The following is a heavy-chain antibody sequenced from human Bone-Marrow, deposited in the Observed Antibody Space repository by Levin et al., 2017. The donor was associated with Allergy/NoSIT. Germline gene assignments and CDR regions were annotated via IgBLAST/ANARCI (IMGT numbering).Heavy chain of an antibody. J-gene: IGHJ6*03. CDR1: GFTFSSYW. D-gene: IGHD3-9*01. CDR2: IKQDGSEK. CDR3: ARDQPSTPYFDWLPSRKYYYYYYMDV. Sequence: GESLKISCAASGFTFSSYWMSWVRQAPGKGLEWVANIKQDGSEKYYVDSVKGRFTISRDNAKNSLYLQMNSLRAEDTAVYYCARDQPSTPYFDWLPSRKYYYYYYMDVWGKGTTVTVSS. V-gene: IGHV3-7*04.